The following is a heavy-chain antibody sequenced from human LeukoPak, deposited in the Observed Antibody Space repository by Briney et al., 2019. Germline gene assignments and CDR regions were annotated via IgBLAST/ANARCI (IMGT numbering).Heavy chain of an antibody. CDR1: GGSINSYY. CDR2: IYYSGST. J-gene: IGHJ4*02. V-gene: IGHV4-59*01. CDR3: ARAASLDY. Sequence: SETLSLTCTVSGGSINSYYWSWIRQPPGKGLEWIGYIYYSGSTNYNPSLKSRVTISVDTSKNQFSLKMSSVTAADTAVYYCARAASLDYWGQGILVTVSS. D-gene: IGHD2-2*01.